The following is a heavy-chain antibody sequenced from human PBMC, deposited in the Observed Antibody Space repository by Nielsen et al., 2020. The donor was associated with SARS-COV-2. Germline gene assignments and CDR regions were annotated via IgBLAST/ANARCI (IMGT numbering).Heavy chain of an antibody. CDR1: GFTFSSYA. J-gene: IGHJ3*01. V-gene: IGHV3-30-3*01. D-gene: IGHD4-23*01. Sequence: GESLKISCAASGFTFSSYAMHWVRQAPGKGLEWVAVISYDGSNKYYADSVKGRFTISRDNSKNTLYLQMNSLRAEETAVYHCARSNSHVFDVWGQGTMVTVSS. CDR3: ARSNSHVFDV. CDR2: ISYDGSNK.